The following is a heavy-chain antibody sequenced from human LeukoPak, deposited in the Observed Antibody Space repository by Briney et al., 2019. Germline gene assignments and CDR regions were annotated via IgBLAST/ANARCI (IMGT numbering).Heavy chain of an antibody. CDR2: INTNTGNP. CDR1: GYSFTNYA. D-gene: IGHD2-2*01. J-gene: IGHJ5*02. Sequence: ASVKVSCKASGYSFTNYAMNWVRQAPGQGLEWMGWINTNTGNPTYAQGFTGRFVFSLDTSVSTAYLQISSLKAEDTAVYYCARVVGPYQLLSQFDPWGQGTLVTVSS. V-gene: IGHV7-4-1*02. CDR3: ARVVGPYQLLSQFDP.